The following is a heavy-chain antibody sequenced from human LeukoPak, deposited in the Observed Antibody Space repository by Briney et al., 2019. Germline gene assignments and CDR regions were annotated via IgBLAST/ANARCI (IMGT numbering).Heavy chain of an antibody. CDR3: ARDFRNYYGSGSYFDY. D-gene: IGHD3-10*01. V-gene: IGHV4-30-4*01. CDR2: IYYSGST. CDR1: GGSISSGDYY. J-gene: IGHJ4*02. Sequence: SETLSLTCTVSGGSISSGDYYWSWIRQPPGKGLEWIGYIYYSGSTYYNPSLKSRVTISVDTSRNQFSLKLSSVTAADTAVYYCARDFRNYYGSGSYFDYWGQGTLVTISS.